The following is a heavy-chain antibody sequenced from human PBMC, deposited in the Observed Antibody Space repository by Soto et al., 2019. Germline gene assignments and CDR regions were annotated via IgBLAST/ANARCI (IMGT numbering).Heavy chain of an antibody. CDR3: ARGRYYDILTGSKSYYYGMDV. Sequence: GGSLRLSCGASGFTFSSYGMHWVRQAPGKGLEWVAVIWYDGSNKYYADSVKGRFTISRDNSKNTLYLQMNSLRAEDTAVYYCARGRYYDILTGSKSYYYGMDVWGQGTTVTVSS. CDR1: GFTFSSYG. J-gene: IGHJ6*02. D-gene: IGHD3-9*01. CDR2: IWYDGSNK. V-gene: IGHV3-33*01.